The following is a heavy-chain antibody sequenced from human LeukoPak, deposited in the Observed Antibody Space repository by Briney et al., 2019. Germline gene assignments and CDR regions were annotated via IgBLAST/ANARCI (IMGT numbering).Heavy chain of an antibody. D-gene: IGHD6-13*01. CDR1: GYTFTSYG. J-gene: IGHJ4*02. Sequence: ALVKVSCKASGYTFTSYGISWVRQAPGQGLEWMGWISAYNGNTNYAQKLQGRVTMTRDMSTSTVYMGLSSLRSEDTAVYYCATLAADDYWGQGTLVTVSS. CDR2: ISAYNGNT. V-gene: IGHV1-18*01. CDR3: ATLAADDY.